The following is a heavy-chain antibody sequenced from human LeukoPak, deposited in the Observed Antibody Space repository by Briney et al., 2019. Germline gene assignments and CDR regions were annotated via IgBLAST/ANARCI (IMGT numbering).Heavy chain of an antibody. D-gene: IGHD2-15*01. Sequence: PGGSLRLSCAASGFTFSDYYMTWIRQAPGKGLEWVSYISSSGRTIYYADSVKGRFTISRDNAKNSLYLQMNSLRAEDTAVYYCASLPAYSGGSSSLGWFDPWGQGTLVIGSS. V-gene: IGHV3-11*01. CDR2: ISSSGRTI. J-gene: IGHJ5*02. CDR3: ASLPAYSGGSSSLGWFDP. CDR1: GFTFSDYY.